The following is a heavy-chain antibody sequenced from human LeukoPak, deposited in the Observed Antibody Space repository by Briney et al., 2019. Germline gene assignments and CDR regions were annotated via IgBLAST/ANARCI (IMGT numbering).Heavy chain of an antibody. V-gene: IGHV4-39*01. CDR3: ARHNYYNFWNALNWFDP. J-gene: IGHJ5*02. D-gene: IGHD3-3*01. CDR1: GGSISRNSYY. Sequence: SETLSLTWRVSGGSISRNSYYWGRIRQSPGKGLEWMRSIYYSGSIYYNPSFKSRFIMSIEPSKNKFSLRLSSVPAADTAVYYCARHNYYNFWNALNWFDPWGQGTPVTVSS. CDR2: IYYSGSI.